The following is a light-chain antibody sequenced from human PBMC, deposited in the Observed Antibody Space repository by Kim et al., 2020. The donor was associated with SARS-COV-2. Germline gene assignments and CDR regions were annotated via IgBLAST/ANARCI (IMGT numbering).Light chain of an antibody. J-gene: IGLJ1*01. CDR2: LNSDGSH. Sequence: QLVLTQSPSASASLGASVKLTCTLSSGHSSYAIAWHQQQPEKGPRYLMKLNSDGSHNKGDGIPDRFSGSSSGAERYLTISSLQSEDEADYYCQTWGTGIQVFGTGTKVTV. CDR1: SGHSSYA. V-gene: IGLV4-69*01. CDR3: QTWGTGIQV.